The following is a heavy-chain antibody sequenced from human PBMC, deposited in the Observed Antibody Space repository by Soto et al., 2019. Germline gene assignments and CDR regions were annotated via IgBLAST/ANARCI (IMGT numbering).Heavy chain of an antibody. CDR3: ARVKGYDSSGYWIDY. J-gene: IGHJ4*02. V-gene: IGHV1-18*04. Sequence: XSGKVSFKASGYTFTSYGISWVRQAPGQGLEWMGWISAYNGNTNYAQKLQGRVTMTTDTSTSTAYMELRSLRSDDTAVYYCARVKGYDSSGYWIDYWGQGTLVTVSS. D-gene: IGHD3-22*01. CDR1: GYTFTSYG. CDR2: ISAYNGNT.